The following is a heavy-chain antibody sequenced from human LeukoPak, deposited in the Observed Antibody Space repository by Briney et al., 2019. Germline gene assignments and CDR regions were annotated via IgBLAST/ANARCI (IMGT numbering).Heavy chain of an antibody. J-gene: IGHJ5*02. CDR3: ARQHLREDFTIFGVVINYWFDP. CDR1: GVSISSHY. V-gene: IGHV4-59*11. D-gene: IGHD3-3*01. Sequence: PSETLSLTCTVSGVSISSHYWSWIRQPPGKGLEWIGYIYYSGSTNYNPSLKSRVTISVDTSKNQFSLKLSSVTAADTAVYYCARQHLREDFTIFGVVINYWFDPWGQGTLVTVSS. CDR2: IYYSGST.